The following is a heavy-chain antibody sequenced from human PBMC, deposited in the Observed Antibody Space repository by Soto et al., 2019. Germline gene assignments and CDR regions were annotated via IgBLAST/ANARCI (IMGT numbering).Heavy chain of an antibody. CDR3: ARDGYNSGYFDL. CDR1: GGSISRGDYY. CDR2: VFYSGSA. D-gene: IGHD5-12*01. J-gene: IGHJ2*01. V-gene: IGHV4-61*08. Sequence: PSETLSLTCTVSGGSISRGDYYWSWIRQPPGKGLEWVGYVFYSGSARYNPSLRSRVTISKDTAKNQFSLKVTSVTPADTAVYYCARDGYNSGYFDLWGRGTLVTVSS.